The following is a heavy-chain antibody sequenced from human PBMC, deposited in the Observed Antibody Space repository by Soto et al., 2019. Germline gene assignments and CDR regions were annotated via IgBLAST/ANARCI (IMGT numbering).Heavy chain of an antibody. J-gene: IGHJ5*02. V-gene: IGHV3-30-3*01. D-gene: IGHD6-19*01. Sequence: GGSLRLSCAASGFTFSSYAMHWVRQAPGKGLEWVAVISYDGSNKYYADSVKGRFTISRDNSKNTLYLQMNSLRAEDTAVYYCAIDHSSGWLLSTGWFDPWGQGTLVTVSS. CDR2: ISYDGSNK. CDR3: AIDHSSGWLLSTGWFDP. CDR1: GFTFSSYA.